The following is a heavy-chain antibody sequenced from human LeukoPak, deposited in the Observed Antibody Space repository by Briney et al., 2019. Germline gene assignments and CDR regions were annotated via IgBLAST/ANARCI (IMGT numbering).Heavy chain of an antibody. Sequence: SETLSLTCAVYGGSFSGYYWSWIRQPPGKGLEWIGEINHSGSTNYNPSLKSRVTIPVDTSKNQFSLKLSSVTAADTAVYYCAREGGWAPAIAARTHYYYYYMDVWGKGTTVTVSS. J-gene: IGHJ6*03. V-gene: IGHV4-34*01. D-gene: IGHD6-6*01. CDR1: GGSFSGYY. CDR3: AREGGWAPAIAARTHYYYYYMDV. CDR2: INHSGST.